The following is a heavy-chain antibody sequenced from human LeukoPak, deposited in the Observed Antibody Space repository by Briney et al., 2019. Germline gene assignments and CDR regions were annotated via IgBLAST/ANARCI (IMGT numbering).Heavy chain of an antibody. D-gene: IGHD3-16*01. Sequence: GGSLRLSRVAPGFSFSTYGMHWVCQAPGKGLEWVAFTPYDGNSKYYTDSVKGRFTVSKDNLQNTLYLQMNNLGIEDTSVYFCARAEGVDLYFDYWGQGTPVTVSP. CDR2: TPYDGNSK. V-gene: IGHV3-30*02. CDR1: GFSFSTYG. J-gene: IGHJ4*02. CDR3: ARAEGVDLYFDY.